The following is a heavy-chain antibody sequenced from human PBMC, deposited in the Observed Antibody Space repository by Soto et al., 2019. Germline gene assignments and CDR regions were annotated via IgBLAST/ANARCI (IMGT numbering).Heavy chain of an antibody. CDR3: XPLALKYGSGWYDFSD. V-gene: IGHV3-15*07. D-gene: IGHD6-19*01. Sequence: EAQLVESGGGLVKPGGSLRLSCAASGFTFSNVWMHWVRQAPGKGLEWVGRIKSKIDGETTDYAAPVKGRFAVSRDDXXXXXXXXXXXXXXXXXXXXXXXPLALKYGSGWYDFSDWGQGTLVTVSP. CDR2: IKSKIDGETT. J-gene: IGHJ4*02. CDR1: GFTFSNVW.